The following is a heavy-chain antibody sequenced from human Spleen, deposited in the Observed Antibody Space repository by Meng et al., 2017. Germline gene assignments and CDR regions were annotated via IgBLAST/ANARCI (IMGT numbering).Heavy chain of an antibody. CDR3: VRVHLGPPVLKFFDY. V-gene: IGHV3-23*01. CDR1: GFTFSSYD. J-gene: IGHJ4*02. Sequence: GESLKISCAASGFTFSSYDMSWVRQAPGKGLECVSPISGSGGSTYYADSVKGRFTISRDNSKNTLYLQLNSLKTEDTAMYFCVRVHLGPPVLKFFDYWGQGTPVTVSS. CDR2: ISGSGGST. D-gene: IGHD1-26*01.